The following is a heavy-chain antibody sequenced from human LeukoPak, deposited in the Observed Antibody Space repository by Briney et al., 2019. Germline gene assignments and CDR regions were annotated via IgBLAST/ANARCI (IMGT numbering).Heavy chain of an antibody. CDR2: ISYDGSNK. V-gene: IGHV3-30-3*01. J-gene: IGHJ6*02. Sequence: GGSLRLSCAASGFTFSSYAMHWVHQAPGKGLEWVAVISYDGSNKYYADSVKGRFTISRDNSKNTLYLQMNSLRAEDTAVYYCARESDSSGGYYYYGMDVWGQGTTVTVSS. CDR3: ARESDSSGGYYYYGMDV. D-gene: IGHD3-22*01. CDR1: GFTFSSYA.